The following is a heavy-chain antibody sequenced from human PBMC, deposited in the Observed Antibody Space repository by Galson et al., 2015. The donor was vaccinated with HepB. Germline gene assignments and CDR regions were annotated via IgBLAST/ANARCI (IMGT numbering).Heavy chain of an antibody. CDR2: INPNSGGT. J-gene: IGHJ4*02. Sequence: SVKVSCKASGYTFTGYYMHWVRQAPGQGLEWMGWINPNSGGTNYAQKFQGRVTMTRDPSISTAYMELSRLRSDDTAVYYCARARIAVAGTSGDYWGQGTLVTVSS. D-gene: IGHD6-19*01. V-gene: IGHV1-2*02. CDR3: ARARIAVAGTSGDY. CDR1: GYTFTGYY.